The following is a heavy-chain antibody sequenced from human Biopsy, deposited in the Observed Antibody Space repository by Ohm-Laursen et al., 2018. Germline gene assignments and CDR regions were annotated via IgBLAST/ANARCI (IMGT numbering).Heavy chain of an antibody. CDR3: ARESPLRLGVCGAIRCFKEVFGMDV. CDR1: GYNFGNYY. D-gene: IGHD2-21*01. CDR2: VNPVAEAT. V-gene: IGHV1-46*01. J-gene: IGHJ6*02. Sequence: VASVKVSCKASGYNFGNYYINWVRKVPGQGLEWLGVVNPVAEATMYAQKFQDRITLTRDASTNTVYMDLTSLTSEDTAVYYCARESPLRLGVCGAIRCFKEVFGMDVWGQGTTVIVSS.